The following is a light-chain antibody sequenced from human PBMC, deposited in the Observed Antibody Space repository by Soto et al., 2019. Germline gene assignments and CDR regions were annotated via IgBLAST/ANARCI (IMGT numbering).Light chain of an antibody. V-gene: IGLV2-14*01. CDR3: SSYTSSSSGV. Sequence: QSVLTQPASVSGSPGQSITISCTGTSSDVGGYNYVSWYQQHPGKAPKLIIYEVSNRPSGVSNRFSGSKSGNTASLTISGLQPEDEADYYCSSYTSSSSGVFGGGTKLTVL. J-gene: IGLJ3*02. CDR2: EVS. CDR1: SSDVGGYNY.